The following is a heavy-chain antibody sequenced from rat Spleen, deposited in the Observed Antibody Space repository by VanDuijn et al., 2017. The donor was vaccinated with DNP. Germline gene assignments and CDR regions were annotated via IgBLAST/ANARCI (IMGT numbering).Heavy chain of an antibody. V-gene: IGHV5-58*01. J-gene: IGHJ2*01. CDR1: GFTFSHYW. Sequence: EVQLVEIGGGLVQPGRSLKLSCVASGFTFSHYWMYWIRQAPGKGLEWLASISADGGRTYYLDSVKGRFTVSRDNAVNTVSLQMNSLRSEDTATYYCAREDYSVTFAFWGQGVMVSVSS. CDR3: AREDYSVTFAF. D-gene: IGHD1-1*01. CDR2: ISADGGRT.